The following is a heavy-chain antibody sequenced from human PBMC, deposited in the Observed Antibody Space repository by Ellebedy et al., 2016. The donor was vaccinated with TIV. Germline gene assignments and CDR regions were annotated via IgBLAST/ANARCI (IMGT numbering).Heavy chain of an antibody. Sequence: GESLKISCAASGFTFNIFDMHWVRQAPGEGLEWVAVISHDGSKKYYADSVKGRFTISRDNSKNTLHLQMNSLRVEDTAVYYCAGGIAQNDYWGQGTLVTVSS. D-gene: IGHD6-13*01. CDR3: AGGIAQNDY. CDR2: ISHDGSKK. CDR1: GFTFNIFD. V-gene: IGHV3-30-3*01. J-gene: IGHJ4*02.